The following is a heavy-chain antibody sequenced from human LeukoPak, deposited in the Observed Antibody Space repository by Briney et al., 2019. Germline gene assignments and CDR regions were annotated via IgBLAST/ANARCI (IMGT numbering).Heavy chain of an antibody. V-gene: IGHV3-48*01. J-gene: IGHJ4*02. D-gene: IGHD3-3*01. CDR2: ISSGGSLI. Sequence: GGSLRLSCAASGFTFSTYNMNWVRQAPGKALEWVSSISSGGSLIYYADSVKGRFTISRDNAKNSLYLQMNSLRAEDTAVYYCARDMVAISGVVTYDYWGQGTLVTVSS. CDR1: GFTFSTYN. CDR3: ARDMVAISGVVTYDY.